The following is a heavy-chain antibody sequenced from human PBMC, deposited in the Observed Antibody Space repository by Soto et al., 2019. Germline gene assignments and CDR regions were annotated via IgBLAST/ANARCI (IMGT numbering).Heavy chain of an antibody. CDR2: IKSDGSST. Sequence: LRLSCAASGFTSSNYWMHWFRQAPGKGLVWVSRIKSDGSSTSYADSVKGRFTISRDNAKNTLDLQMHGLRAEDMAVYYCARSVRSGSFPYYYYAMDVWGQGTTVTV. V-gene: IGHV3-74*01. CDR1: GFTSSNYW. J-gene: IGHJ6*02. CDR3: ARSVRSGSFPYYYYAMDV. D-gene: IGHD3-10*01.